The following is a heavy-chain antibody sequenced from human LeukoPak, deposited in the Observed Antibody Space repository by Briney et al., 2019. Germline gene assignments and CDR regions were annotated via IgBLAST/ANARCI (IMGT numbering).Heavy chain of an antibody. Sequence: GGSLRLSCAASGFTFSIYEMNWVRQAPGKGLEWVSYITSRGRPITYADSVKGRFTISRDNAKNSLYLQMNSLRAEDTAVYYCARLNTDWRADDWGQGPLVTVS. J-gene: IGHJ4*02. V-gene: IGHV3-48*03. D-gene: IGHD3-9*01. CDR2: ITSRGRPI. CDR1: GFTFSIYE. CDR3: ARLNTDWRADD.